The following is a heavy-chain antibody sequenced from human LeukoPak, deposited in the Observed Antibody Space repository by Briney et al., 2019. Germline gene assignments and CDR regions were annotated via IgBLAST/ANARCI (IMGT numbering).Heavy chain of an antibody. D-gene: IGHD2-15*01. J-gene: IGHJ5*02. Sequence: GGSLRLSCAASGFTFSSYALSWVRQAPGKGLEWVSAISGSGGSTYYADSVKGRFTISRDNSKNTLYLQMNSLRAEDTAVYYCAKAAIVVVVNNWFDPWGQGTLVTVSS. CDR3: AKAAIVVVVNNWFDP. CDR1: GFTFSSYA. V-gene: IGHV3-23*01. CDR2: ISGSGGST.